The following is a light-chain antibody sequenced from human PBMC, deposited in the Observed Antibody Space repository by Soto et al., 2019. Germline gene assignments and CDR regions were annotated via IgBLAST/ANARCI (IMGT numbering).Light chain of an antibody. CDR2: EVS. Sequence: QSVLTQPPSASGSPGQSVTISCTGTSSDVGGYNFVSWYQQHPGKAPKLMIYEVSKRPSGVPDRFSGSKSGNTASLTVSGLQAEDEADYYCNSYAGSNNFVVFGGGTKVTVL. V-gene: IGLV2-8*01. CDR3: NSYAGSNNFVV. CDR1: SSDVGGYNF. J-gene: IGLJ2*01.